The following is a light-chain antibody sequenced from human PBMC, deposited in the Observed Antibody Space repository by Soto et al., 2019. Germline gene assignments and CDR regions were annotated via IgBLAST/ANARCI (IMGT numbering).Light chain of an antibody. CDR2: SNH. CDR3: AAWDDSLNGLV. Sequence: QAVVTQPPSASGTPGQRVTISCSGSSSNIGSNTVNWYQQLPGTAPKLLIYSNHQRPSGVPDRFSGSKSGTSASLAISGLQSEDEADYYCAAWDDSLNGLVFGGGTKLTVL. V-gene: IGLV1-44*01. J-gene: IGLJ2*01. CDR1: SSNIGSNT.